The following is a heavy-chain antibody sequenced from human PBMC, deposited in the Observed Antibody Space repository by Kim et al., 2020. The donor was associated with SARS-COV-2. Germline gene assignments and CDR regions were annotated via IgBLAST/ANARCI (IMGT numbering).Heavy chain of an antibody. CDR3: AKGPSGSDYLLTDY. CDR2: IWYDGSNK. CDR1: GFTFSSDA. J-gene: IGHJ4*02. Sequence: GGSLRLSCAASGFTFSSDAMHWVRQAPGKGLEWVAVIWYDGSNKYYADSAKGRFTISRDNSKNTLYLQLNSLRAEDTAVYYCAKGPSGSDYLLTDYWGQG. D-gene: IGHD1-26*01. V-gene: IGHV3-33*06.